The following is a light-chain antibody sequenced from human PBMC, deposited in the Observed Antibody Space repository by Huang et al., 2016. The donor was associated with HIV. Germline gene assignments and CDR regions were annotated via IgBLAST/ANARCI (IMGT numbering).Light chain of an antibody. J-gene: IGKJ4*01. CDR1: ESFSNS. CDR3: QQRAKN. Sequence: EVVLTQSPATLSLSPGERATLSCRASESFSNSLAWSQQRPGRAPRLLIYDGSNRATGIPVRFSGSGSGTDFTLTISSLEPEDFAVYYCQQRAKNFGGGTKVEIK. V-gene: IGKV3-11*01. CDR2: DGS.